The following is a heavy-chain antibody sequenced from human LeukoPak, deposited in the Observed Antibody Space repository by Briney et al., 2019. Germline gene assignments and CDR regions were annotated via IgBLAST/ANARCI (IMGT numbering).Heavy chain of an antibody. Sequence: GRSLRLSCAASGFAFSDYPTHWVRQAPGRGLEWVAVISYDGSNKYYTDSVKGRFTISRDNSKNTLFLEMNSLRAEGTAIYYCARAYSSDWYGRRRPNNDAFDIWGQGTMVTVSS. CDR2: ISYDGSNK. CDR1: GFAFSDYP. D-gene: IGHD6-19*01. J-gene: IGHJ3*02. V-gene: IGHV3-30-3*01. CDR3: ARAYSSDWYGRRRPNNDAFDI.